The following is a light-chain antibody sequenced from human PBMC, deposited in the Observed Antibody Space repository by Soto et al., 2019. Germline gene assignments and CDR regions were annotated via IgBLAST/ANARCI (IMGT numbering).Light chain of an antibody. CDR3: QQANSFPRT. J-gene: IGKJ5*01. CDR1: QGIVRW. V-gene: IGKV1-12*01. CDR2: AAS. Sequence: DIQMTQSPPTLSASVGDRVTITCRASQGIVRWLAWYQQKPGQVPKLLIYAASSLQSGVPSRFSGSGSGTDFTLTISSLQPEDFATYYCQQANSFPRTFGQGTRLEI.